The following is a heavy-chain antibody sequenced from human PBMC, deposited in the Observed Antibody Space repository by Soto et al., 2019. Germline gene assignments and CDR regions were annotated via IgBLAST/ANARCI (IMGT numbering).Heavy chain of an antibody. V-gene: IGHV3-33*01. J-gene: IGHJ4*02. CDR2: IWYDGSNK. Sequence: ESGGGVVQPGRSLRLSCAASGFTFSSYGMHWVRQAPGKGLEWVAVIWYDGSNKYYADSVKGRFTISRDNSKNTLYLQMNSLRDEDTAVYYCARESCSGGSCYSYWGQGTLVTVSS. CDR3: ARESCSGGSCYSY. D-gene: IGHD2-15*01. CDR1: GFTFSSYG.